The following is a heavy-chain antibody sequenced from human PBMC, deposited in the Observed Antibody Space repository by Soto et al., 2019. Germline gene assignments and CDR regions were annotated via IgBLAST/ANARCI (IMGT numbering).Heavy chain of an antibody. CDR2: ISGSSAYI. CDR1: GFTFGSYS. D-gene: IGHD3-10*01. V-gene: IGHV3-21*01. CDR3: ARALSGSFY. J-gene: IGHJ4*02. Sequence: EVQLVESGGGLVKPGGSLRLSCAATGFTFGSYSMNWVRQAPGKGLEWVSSISGSSAYIHYTDSVKGRFTISRDNAKNSLYLQMNSLRVENTALYYCARALSGSFYLGQGTLVTVSS.